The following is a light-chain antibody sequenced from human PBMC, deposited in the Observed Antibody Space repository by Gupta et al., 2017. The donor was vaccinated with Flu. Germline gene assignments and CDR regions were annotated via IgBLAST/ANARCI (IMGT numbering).Light chain of an antibody. Sequence: EIVLTQSPATLSLSPGESATLSCRASQSVRAYLAWYQHKVGQAPRLLLYDASKRATGIPARFSGSGSGTDFTLTISSLEPGDSAVYYCQQRSNWFTFGGGTKVEIK. CDR1: QSVRAY. CDR2: DAS. V-gene: IGKV3-11*01. CDR3: QQRSNWFT. J-gene: IGKJ4*01.